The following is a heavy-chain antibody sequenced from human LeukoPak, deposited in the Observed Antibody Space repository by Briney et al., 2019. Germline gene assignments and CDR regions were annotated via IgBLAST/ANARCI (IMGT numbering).Heavy chain of an antibody. CDR3: ARSPSYDSSGYPLWAFDI. Sequence: PSETLSLTCTVSGGSISSGGYYWSWIRQPPGKGLEWIGYIYHSGSTYYNPSLKSRVTISVDRSKNQFSLKLSSVTAADTAVYYCARSPSYDSSGYPLWAFDIWGQGTMVTVSS. D-gene: IGHD3-22*01. CDR2: IYHSGST. J-gene: IGHJ3*02. V-gene: IGHV4-30-2*01. CDR1: GGSISSGGYY.